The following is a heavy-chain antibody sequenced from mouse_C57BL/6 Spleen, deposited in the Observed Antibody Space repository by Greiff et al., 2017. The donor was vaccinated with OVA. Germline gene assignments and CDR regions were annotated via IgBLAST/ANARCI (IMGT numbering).Heavy chain of an antibody. D-gene: IGHD2-3*01. CDR3: ARDDGYSYAMDY. CDR2: INPSNGGT. V-gene: IGHV1-53*01. Sequence: VQLKQPGTELVKPGASVKLSCKASGYTFTSYWMHWVKQRPGQGLEWIGNINPSNGGTNYNEKFKSKATLTVDKSSSTAYMQLSSLTSEDSAVYYCARDDGYSYAMDYWGQGTSVTVSS. J-gene: IGHJ4*01. CDR1: GYTFTSYW.